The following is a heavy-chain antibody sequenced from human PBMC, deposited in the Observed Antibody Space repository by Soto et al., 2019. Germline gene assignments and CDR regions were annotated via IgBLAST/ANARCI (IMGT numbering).Heavy chain of an antibody. J-gene: IGHJ6*02. CDR3: ARGQWCGGDCYYYYYYYGMDV. V-gene: IGHV1-8*01. CDR1: GYTFTSYD. CDR2: MNPNSGNT. D-gene: IGHD2-21*02. Sequence: ASVKVSCKASGYTFTSYDINWVRQATGQGLEWMGRMNPNSGNTGYAQKFQGRVTMTRNTSISTAYMELSSLRSEDTAVYYCARGQWCGGDCYYYYYYYGMDVWGQGTTVTVSS.